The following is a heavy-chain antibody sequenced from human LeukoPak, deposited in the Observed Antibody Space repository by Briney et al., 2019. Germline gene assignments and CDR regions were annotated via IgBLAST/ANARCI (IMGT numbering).Heavy chain of an antibody. V-gene: IGHV1-18*01. CDR2: ISAYNGNT. Sequence: ASVKVSCKASGYTFTSYGISWVRQAPGQGLEWMGWISAYNGNTNYAQKLQGRVTMTTDTSTSTAYMELRSLRSDDTAVYYCARDGSGITIFGVVIKSGMDVWGQGTTVTISS. D-gene: IGHD3-3*01. CDR3: ARDGSGITIFGVVIKSGMDV. CDR1: GYTFTSYG. J-gene: IGHJ6*02.